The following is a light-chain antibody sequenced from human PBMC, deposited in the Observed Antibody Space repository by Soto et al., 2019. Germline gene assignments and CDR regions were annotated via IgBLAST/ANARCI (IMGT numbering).Light chain of an antibody. CDR1: SIDVDDY. CDR3: CAHVGSSTYV. CDR2: DVT. J-gene: IGLJ1*01. Sequence: QSVLTQPRSVSGSPGQSVTISCSGTSIDVDDYVSWYQQHPGKAPKVIIYDVTERPLGVPDRFSGSKSGNAASLTVSGLQAEDEADYYCCAHVGSSTYVFGSGTKVTVL. V-gene: IGLV2-11*01.